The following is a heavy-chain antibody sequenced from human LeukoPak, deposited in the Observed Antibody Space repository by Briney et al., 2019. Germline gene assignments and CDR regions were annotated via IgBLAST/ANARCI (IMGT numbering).Heavy chain of an antibody. D-gene: IGHD4-11*01. Sequence: GGSLRLACTGAGFTFATYTFNWVRQAPGKGLEWVASIGATQTYIYYADSVKGRFTISRDNAKNSLYLQMNSLRAEDTAVYYCARDQVTTVTSSPFDYWGQGTLVTVSS. CDR1: GFTFATYT. J-gene: IGHJ4*02. CDR2: IGATQTYI. CDR3: ARDQVTTVTSSPFDY. V-gene: IGHV3-21*01.